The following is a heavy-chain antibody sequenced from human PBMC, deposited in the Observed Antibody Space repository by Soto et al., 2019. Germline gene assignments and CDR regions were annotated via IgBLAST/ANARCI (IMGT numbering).Heavy chain of an antibody. CDR2: IYYSGST. CDR3: ASNIVATSPLYYGMDV. J-gene: IGHJ6*02. V-gene: IGHV4-39*01. Sequence: ASETLSLTCTVSDGSISSSSYYWGWVRQPPGKGLEWIGSIYYSGSTYYNPSLKSRVTVSGDTSKNQFSLKLSSVTAADTAVYYCASNIVATSPLYYGMDVWGQGTTVTVSS. D-gene: IGHD5-12*01. CDR1: DGSISSSSYY.